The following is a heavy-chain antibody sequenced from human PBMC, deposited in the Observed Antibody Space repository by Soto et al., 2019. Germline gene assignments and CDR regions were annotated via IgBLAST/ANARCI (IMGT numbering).Heavy chain of an antibody. CDR3: ARDYYDSSGYYPSLWFDP. CDR2: IYYSGST. V-gene: IGHV4-61*01. Sequence: SETLSLTCTVSGGSVSSGSYYWSWIRQPPGKGLEWIGYIYYSGSTNYNPSLKSRVTISVDTSKNQFSLKLSSVTAADTAVYYCARDYYDSSGYYPSLWFDPRGQGTLVTVSS. D-gene: IGHD3-22*01. J-gene: IGHJ5*02. CDR1: GGSVSSGSYY.